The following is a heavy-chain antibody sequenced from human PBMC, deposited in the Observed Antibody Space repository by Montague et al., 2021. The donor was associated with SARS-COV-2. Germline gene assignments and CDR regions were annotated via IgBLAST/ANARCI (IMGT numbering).Heavy chain of an antibody. CDR2: ISSSSSYI. CDR3: ARDGEYYDSSGILDY. CDR1: GFTFSSYS. D-gene: IGHD3-22*01. Sequence: SLRLSCAASGFTFSSYSMNWVRQAPGKGLEWVSSISSSSSYIYYADSVKGRFTIARDNAKNSLYLQMNSLRAEDTAVYYCARDGEYYDSSGILDYWGQGTLVTVSS. V-gene: IGHV3-21*01. J-gene: IGHJ4*02.